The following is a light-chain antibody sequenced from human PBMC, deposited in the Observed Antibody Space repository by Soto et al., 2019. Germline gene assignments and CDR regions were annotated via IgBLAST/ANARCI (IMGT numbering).Light chain of an antibody. V-gene: IGKV1-9*01. J-gene: IGKJ5*01. Sequence: IQLTQSPSSLSASVGDRVTITCRASQGISSSLAWYQQQPGKAPKLLIYAASTLQSGVPSRFSGSGSGTDFTLTISSLQPEDFAVFFCQHYGSSPPITFGQGTRLEIK. CDR2: AAS. CDR3: QHYGSSPPIT. CDR1: QGISSS.